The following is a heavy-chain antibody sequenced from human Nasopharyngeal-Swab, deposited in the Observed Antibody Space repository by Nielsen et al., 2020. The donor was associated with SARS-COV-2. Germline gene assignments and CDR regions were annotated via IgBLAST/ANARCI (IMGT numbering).Heavy chain of an antibody. CDR1: GYSFRTYG. D-gene: IGHD2/OR15-2a*01. CDR3: AKDLRGPYFF. J-gene: IGHJ4*02. CDR2: IVGSGDNSGSGGST. Sequence: GESLKISCVASGYSFRTYGMSWVRQAPGKGLEWVAAIVGSGDNSGSGGSTYYADSVKGRFTISRYNSKNTLSLQMNSLRAEDTAVYYCAKDLRGPYFFWGQGTLVTVSS. V-gene: IGHV3-23*01.